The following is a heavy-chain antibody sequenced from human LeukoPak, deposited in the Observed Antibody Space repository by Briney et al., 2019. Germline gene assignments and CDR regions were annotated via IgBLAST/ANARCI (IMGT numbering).Heavy chain of an antibody. V-gene: IGHV1-2*06. J-gene: IGHJ5*02. CDR2: INPNSGGT. Sequence: GASVEVSCKASGYTFTGYYMHWVRQAPGQGLEWMGRINPNSGGTNYAQKFQGRVTMTRDTSISTAYMELSRLRSDDTAVYYCARSQRITIFGVVRLNWFDPWGQGTLVTVSS. CDR3: ARSQRITIFGVVRLNWFDP. D-gene: IGHD3-3*01. CDR1: GYTFTGYY.